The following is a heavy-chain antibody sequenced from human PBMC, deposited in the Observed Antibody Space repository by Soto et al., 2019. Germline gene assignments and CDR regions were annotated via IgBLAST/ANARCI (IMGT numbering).Heavy chain of an antibody. CDR3: AHSPYDNWGSTTYYFDY. Sequence: SGPTLVNPTQTLTLTCTFSGFSLSTSGVGVGWIRQPPGKALEWLALIYWDDDKRYSPSLKSRLTITKDTSKNQVVLTITNMDPVDTATYYCAHSPYDNWGSTTYYFDYWGQGTLVTVSS. D-gene: IGHD7-27*01. V-gene: IGHV2-5*02. CDR1: GFSLSTSGVG. J-gene: IGHJ4*02. CDR2: IYWDDDK.